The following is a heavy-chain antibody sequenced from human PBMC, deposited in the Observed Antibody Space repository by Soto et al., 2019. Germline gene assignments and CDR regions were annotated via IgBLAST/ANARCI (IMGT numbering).Heavy chain of an antibody. V-gene: IGHV3-30*18. Sequence: PGGSLRLSCAASGLTFSTYGFHWVRQAPGKGLEWVAVISNDVRNIHYAESVKGRFTISRDNSKNTLYLQMNSLRPNDTAVYYCVKDTLGGMTPVFMPGPDWGQGTLVTSPQ. CDR1: GLTFSTYG. J-gene: IGHJ4*02. CDR2: ISNDVRNI. CDR3: VKDTLGGMTPVFMPGPD. D-gene: IGHD2-2*01.